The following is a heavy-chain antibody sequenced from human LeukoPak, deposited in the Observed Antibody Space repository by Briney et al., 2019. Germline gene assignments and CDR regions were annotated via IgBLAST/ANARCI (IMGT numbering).Heavy chain of an antibody. Sequence: HPGRSLRLSCAASGFTFSSYAMHWVRQAPGKGLEWVAVISYDGSNKYYADSVEGRFTISRDNSKNTLYLQMNSLRAEDTAVYYCARAREGWVTIFGVALGYWGQGTLVTVSS. J-gene: IGHJ4*02. CDR3: ARAREGWVTIFGVALGY. D-gene: IGHD3-3*01. V-gene: IGHV3-30-3*01. CDR2: ISYDGSNK. CDR1: GFTFSSYA.